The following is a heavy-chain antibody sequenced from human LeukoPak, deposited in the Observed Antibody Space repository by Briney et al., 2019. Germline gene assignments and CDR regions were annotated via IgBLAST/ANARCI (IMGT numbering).Heavy chain of an antibody. V-gene: IGHV3-9*01. CDR1: GFTFDDYA. J-gene: IGHJ4*02. Sequence: GGSLRLSCAASGFTFDDYAMHWVRHVPGKGLEWVSGISWNSGTIGYADSVKGRFTISRDNAKNSLYLQMNSLRAEDTALCYCAKGVYSGSGSFDYWGRGTLVTVSS. CDR3: AKGVYSGSGSFDY. CDR2: ISWNSGTI. D-gene: IGHD3-10*01.